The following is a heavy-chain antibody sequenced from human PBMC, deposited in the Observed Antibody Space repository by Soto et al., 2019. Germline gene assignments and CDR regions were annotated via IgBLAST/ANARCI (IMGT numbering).Heavy chain of an antibody. J-gene: IGHJ3*02. V-gene: IGHV4-39*01. D-gene: IGHD3-9*01. CDR3: ARHKPMAYYDIWTGIIGAFDI. CDR2: SYYSGST. Sequence: QLQLQESGPGLVKPSETLSLTCTVSGGSISSSSYYWGWIRQPPGQGLEWIGSSYYSGSTYYNPSLKRRVTISVDTSKNQFSLKLSSVTAADTAVYYCARHKPMAYYDIWTGIIGAFDIWGQGTMVTVSS. CDR1: GGSISSSSYY.